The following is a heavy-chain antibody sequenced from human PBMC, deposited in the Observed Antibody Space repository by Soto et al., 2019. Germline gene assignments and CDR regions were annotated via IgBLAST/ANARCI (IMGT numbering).Heavy chain of an antibody. V-gene: IGHV4-59*01. CDR1: GGSISSYY. J-gene: IGHJ6*02. CDR2: IYYSGST. Sequence: ETPSLTCTVSGGSISSYYWSWIRQPPGKGLERIGYIYYSGSTNYNPSLMSRVTISVDTSKNQFSQKLRSVTAADTAVHYCATDHPNSSRWQYYYNGMGVWDQLNTVTVSS. D-gene: IGHD6-13*01. CDR3: ATDHPNSSRWQYYYNGMGV.